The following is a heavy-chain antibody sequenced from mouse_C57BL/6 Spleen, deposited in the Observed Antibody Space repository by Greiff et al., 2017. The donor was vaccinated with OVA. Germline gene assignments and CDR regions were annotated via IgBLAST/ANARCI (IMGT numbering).Heavy chain of an antibody. D-gene: IGHD2-4*01. CDR2: IFPGSGST. V-gene: IGHV1-75*01. Sequence: VQLQQSGPELVKPGASVKLSCKASGYTFTDYYINWVKQRPGQGLEWIGWIFPGSGSTYYNEKFKGKATLTVDKSSSTAYMLLSSLTSEDSAVYFCARGTDYDGDQAWFAYWGQGTLVTVSA. J-gene: IGHJ3*01. CDR3: ARGTDYDGDQAWFAY. CDR1: GYTFTDYY.